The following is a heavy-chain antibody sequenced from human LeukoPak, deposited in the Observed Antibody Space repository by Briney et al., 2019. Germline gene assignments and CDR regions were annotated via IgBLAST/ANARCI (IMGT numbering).Heavy chain of an antibody. CDR3: ARERGYYGSGSYSGAFDI. Sequence: SETLSLTCAVYGGSFSGYYWSWIRQPPGKGLEWIGEINHSGSTNYNPSLKSRVTISVDTSKNQFSLKLSSVTAADTAVYYCARERGYYGSGSYSGAFDIWGQGTMVTVSS. V-gene: IGHV4-34*01. D-gene: IGHD3-10*01. J-gene: IGHJ3*02. CDR1: GGSFSGYY. CDR2: INHSGST.